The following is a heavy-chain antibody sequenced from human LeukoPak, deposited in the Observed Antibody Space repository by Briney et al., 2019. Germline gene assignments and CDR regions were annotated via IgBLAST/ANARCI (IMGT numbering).Heavy chain of an antibody. CDR2: ISSSSSYI. V-gene: IGHV3-21*01. J-gene: IGHJ6*03. CDR1: GFTFSSYS. Sequence: GGSLRLSCAASGFTFSSYSMNWVRQAPGKGLEWASSISSSSSYIYYAASVKGRFTISRDNAKNSLYLQMNSLRAEDTAVYYCASSGSGSYSPYYYYMDVWGKGTTVTVSS. D-gene: IGHD3-10*01. CDR3: ASSGSGSYSPYYYYMDV.